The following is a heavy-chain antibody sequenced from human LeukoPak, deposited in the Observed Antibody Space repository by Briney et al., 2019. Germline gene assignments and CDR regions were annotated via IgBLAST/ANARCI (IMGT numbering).Heavy chain of an antibody. CDR1: GFTFSSYG. CDR3: ARDASYGDYRVSAFDI. V-gene: IGHV3-7*01. Sequence: GGSLRLSCAASGFTFSSYGMHWVRQAPGKGLEWVANIKQDGSEKYYVDSVKGRFTISRDNAKNSLYLQMNSLRAEDTAVYYCARDASYGDYRVSAFDIWGQGTMVTVSS. J-gene: IGHJ3*02. CDR2: IKQDGSEK. D-gene: IGHD4-17*01.